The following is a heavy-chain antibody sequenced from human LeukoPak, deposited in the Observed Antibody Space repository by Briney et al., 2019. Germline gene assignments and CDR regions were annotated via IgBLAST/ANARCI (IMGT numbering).Heavy chain of an antibody. V-gene: IGHV3-23*01. Sequence: GGSLRLSCAASGFTFSSYAMSWVRQAPGKGLEWVSGISGSGGSTYYADSVKGRFTISRDNSKNTLYLQMNSLRAEDTAVYYCAKGSTYYYYYYMDVWGKGTTVTVSS. CDR3: AKGSTYYYYYYMDV. CDR2: ISGSGGST. CDR1: GFTFSSYA. J-gene: IGHJ6*03.